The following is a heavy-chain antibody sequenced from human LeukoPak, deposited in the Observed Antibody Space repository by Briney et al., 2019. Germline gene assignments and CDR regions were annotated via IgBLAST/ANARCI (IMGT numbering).Heavy chain of an antibody. V-gene: IGHV3-33*01. CDR3: AREREGPGEQGFDY. Sequence: PGGSLRLSCAASGFTFSSYGMHWVRQAPGKGLEWVAVIWYDGSNKYYADSVKGRFTISRDSSKNTLYLQMNSLRAEDTAVYYCAREREGPGEQGFDYWGQGTLVTVSS. J-gene: IGHJ4*02. CDR1: GFTFSSYG. D-gene: IGHD1-26*01. CDR2: IWYDGSNK.